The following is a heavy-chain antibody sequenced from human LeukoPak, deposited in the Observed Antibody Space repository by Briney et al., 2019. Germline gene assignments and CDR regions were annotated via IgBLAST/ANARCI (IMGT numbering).Heavy chain of an antibody. V-gene: IGHV3-20*04. CDR3: ARDKAAAGTGGGSSPVYYYYGMDV. Sequence: GGSLRLSCAASGFTFDDYGMSWVRQAPGKGLEWVSGINWNGGSTGYADSVKGRFTISRDNAKNSLYLQMNSLRAEDTAVYYCARDKAAAGTGGGSSPVYYYYGMDVWGQGTTVTVSS. CDR1: GFTFDDYG. CDR2: INWNGGST. D-gene: IGHD6-13*01. J-gene: IGHJ6*02.